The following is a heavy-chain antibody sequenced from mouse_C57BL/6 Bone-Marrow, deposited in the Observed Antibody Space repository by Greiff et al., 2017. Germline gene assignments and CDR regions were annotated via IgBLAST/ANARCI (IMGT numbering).Heavy chain of an antibody. J-gene: IGHJ3*01. V-gene: IGHV1-81*01. CDR3: ARGYDYDGFAY. D-gene: IGHD2-4*01. Sequence: QVQLQQSGAELARPGASVKLSCKASGYTFTSYGISWVKQRTGQGLEWIGEIYPRSGTTYYTEKFKGKGTLTADKSSSTAYMELRSLTSEDSAVYFCARGYDYDGFAYWGQGTLVTVSA. CDR1: GYTFTSYG. CDR2: IYPRSGTT.